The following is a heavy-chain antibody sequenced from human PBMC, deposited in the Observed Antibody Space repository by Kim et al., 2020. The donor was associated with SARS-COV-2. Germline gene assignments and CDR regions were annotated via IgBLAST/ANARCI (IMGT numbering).Heavy chain of an antibody. V-gene: IGHV3-30-3*01. D-gene: IGHD3-9*01. CDR3: ARANDILTGLSAGYFDY. J-gene: IGHJ4*02. Sequence: GGPLRLSCAASGFTFSSYAMHWVRQAPGKGLEWVAVISYDGSNKYYADSVKGRFTISRDNSKNTLYLQMNSLRAEDTAVYYCARANDILTGLSAGYFDYWGQGTLVTVSS. CDR2: ISYDGSNK. CDR1: GFTFSSYA.